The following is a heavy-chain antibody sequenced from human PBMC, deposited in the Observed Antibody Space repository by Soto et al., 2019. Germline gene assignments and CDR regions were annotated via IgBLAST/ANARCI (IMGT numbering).Heavy chain of an antibody. CDR2: IIPVFGTG. CDR3: ARVYSDYETGKFDY. J-gene: IGHJ4*02. Sequence: QEQLVQSGAEVKKPGSSVKVSCKASGGTLSNYAISWVRQAPGQGLEWMGGIIPVFGTGNYPQKFQGRVTITADESTSTAYMELSSLRSEDTAVYYCARVYSDYETGKFDYWDQGTLVTVSS. CDR1: GGTLSNYA. V-gene: IGHV1-69*01. D-gene: IGHD5-12*01.